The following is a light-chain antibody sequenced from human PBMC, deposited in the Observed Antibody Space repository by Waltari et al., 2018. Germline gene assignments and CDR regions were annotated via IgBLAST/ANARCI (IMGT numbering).Light chain of an antibody. Sequence: QSALTQPASVSGSPGQSITISCTGASSDIGSYNLASWYQQHPGKAPKIMVYDVFYRPSGVSNRFSASKSGNTASLTISGLQAEDEADYYCCSYAGSYTWVFGGGTKLTVL. J-gene: IGLJ3*02. CDR3: CSYAGSYTWV. V-gene: IGLV2-23*02. CDR1: SSDIGSYNL. CDR2: DVF.